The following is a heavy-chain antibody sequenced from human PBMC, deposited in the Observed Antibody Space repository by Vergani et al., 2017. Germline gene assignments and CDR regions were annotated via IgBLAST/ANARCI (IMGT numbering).Heavy chain of an antibody. CDR3: TTEQRIFGVVIMFDY. D-gene: IGHD3-3*01. Sequence: EVQLLESGGGLVQPGGSLRLSCAASGFTFSSYAMSWVRQAPGKGLEWVSAISGSGGSTYYADSVKGRFTISRDNSKNTLYLQMNSLRAEDTAVYYCTTEQRIFGVVIMFDYWGQGTLVTVSS. V-gene: IGHV3-23*01. J-gene: IGHJ4*02. CDR2: ISGSGGST. CDR1: GFTFSSYA.